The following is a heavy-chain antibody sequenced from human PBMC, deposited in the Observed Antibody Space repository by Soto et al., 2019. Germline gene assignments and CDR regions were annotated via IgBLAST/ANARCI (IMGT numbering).Heavy chain of an antibody. V-gene: IGHV1-69*01. J-gene: IGHJ5*02. D-gene: IGHD2-2*01. CDR3: ARDIVVVPAAPPSWFDP. Sequence: QVQLVQSGAEVKKPGSSVKVSCKASGGTFSSYAISWVRQAPGQGLEWMGGSIPIFGTANYAQKFQGRVTITADESTSTAYMELSSLRSEDTAVYYCARDIVVVPAAPPSWFDPWGQGTLVTVSS. CDR1: GGTFSSYA. CDR2: SIPIFGTA.